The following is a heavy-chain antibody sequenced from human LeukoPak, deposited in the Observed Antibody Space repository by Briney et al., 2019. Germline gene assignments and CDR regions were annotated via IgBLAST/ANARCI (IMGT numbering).Heavy chain of an antibody. CDR2: ISSGGSHI. Sequence: GGSLRLSCAASGFTFRNYNMNWVRQAPGKGLEWVSYISSGGSHIDYADSVKGRYTISRDNTKNSLYLQMNGLRDEDTAVYYCAKVHGSGWYSDYWGQGTLVTVSS. V-gene: IGHV3-48*02. CDR3: AKVHGSGWYSDY. D-gene: IGHD6-19*01. CDR1: GFTFRNYN. J-gene: IGHJ4*02.